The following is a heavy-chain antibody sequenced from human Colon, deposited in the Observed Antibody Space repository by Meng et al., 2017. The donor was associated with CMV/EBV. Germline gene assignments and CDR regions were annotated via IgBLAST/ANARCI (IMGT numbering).Heavy chain of an antibody. CDR3: ARDKKVPCTNGVCYKPYYYYYGMDV. D-gene: IGHD2-8*01. CDR2: IYYSGST. J-gene: IGHJ6*02. CDR1: GDSVTSGYYH. V-gene: IGHV4-61*01. Sequence: SETLSLTCTVSGDSVTSGYYHWSWIRQPPGKGLEWIGYIYYSGSTNYNPSLKTRVTISLDTSNNQFSLKLSSVTAADTAVYYCARDKKVPCTNGVCYKPYYYYYGMDVWGQGTTVTVSS.